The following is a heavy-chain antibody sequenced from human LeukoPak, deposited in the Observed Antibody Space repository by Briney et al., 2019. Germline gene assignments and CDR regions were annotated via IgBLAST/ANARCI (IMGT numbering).Heavy chain of an antibody. CDR3: AKGAEGPDYYYDTSGVY. D-gene: IGHD3-22*01. Sequence: GGSLRLSCAASGSTFSSYAMHWVRQAPGKGLEWVAVISYDGSNKYYADSVKGRFTISRDNAKNSLYLQMNSLTTEDTAFYYCAKGAEGPDYYYDTSGVYWGQGTLVTVSS. V-gene: IGHV3-30-3*01. CDR1: GSTFSSYA. J-gene: IGHJ4*02. CDR2: ISYDGSNK.